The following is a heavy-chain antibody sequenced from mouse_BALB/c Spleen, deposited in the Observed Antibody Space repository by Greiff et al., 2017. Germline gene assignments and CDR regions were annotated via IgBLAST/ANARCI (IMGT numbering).Heavy chain of an antibody. CDR3: ARVYGSSLYYFDY. D-gene: IGHD1-1*01. Sequence: VQLQQSGPGLVAPSQSLSITCTVSGFSLTGYGVNWVRQPPGKGLEWLGMIWGDGSTDYNSALKSRLSISKDNSKSQVFLKMNSLQTDDTARYYCARVYGSSLYYFDYWGQGTTLTVSS. CDR2: IWGDGST. CDR1: GFSLTGYG. V-gene: IGHV2-6-7*01. J-gene: IGHJ2*01.